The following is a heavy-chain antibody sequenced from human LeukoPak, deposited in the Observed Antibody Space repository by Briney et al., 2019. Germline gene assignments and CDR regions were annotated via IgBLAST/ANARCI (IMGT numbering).Heavy chain of an antibody. CDR3: ARDGGGATSYYFDY. CDR2: IYYSGST. V-gene: IGHV4-31*03. J-gene: IGHJ4*02. CDR1: GGSISSGGYY. Sequence: PSETLSLTCTVSGGSISSGGYYWSWIRQHPGKGLEWIGYIYYSGSTYYNPSLKSRVTISVDTSKNQFSLKLSSVTAADTAVYYCARDGGGATSYYFDYWGQGTLVTVSS. D-gene: IGHD1-26*01.